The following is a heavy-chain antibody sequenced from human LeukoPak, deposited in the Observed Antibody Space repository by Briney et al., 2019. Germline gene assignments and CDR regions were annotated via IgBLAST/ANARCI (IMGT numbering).Heavy chain of an antibody. D-gene: IGHD3-3*01. CDR3: AREGPSFGVIPPPT. J-gene: IGHJ3*01. Sequence: PSETLSLTCTVSGGSISSGGYYWSWIRQHPGKGLEWIGYIYYSGSTYYNPSLKSRVTISVDTSKNQFSLKLSSVTAADTAVYYCAREGPSFGVIPPPTWGQGTMVTVSS. CDR2: IYYSGST. V-gene: IGHV4-31*03. CDR1: GGSISSGGYY.